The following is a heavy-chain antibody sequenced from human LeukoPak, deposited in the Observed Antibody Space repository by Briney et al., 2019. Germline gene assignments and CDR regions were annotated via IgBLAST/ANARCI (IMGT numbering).Heavy chain of an antibody. CDR1: GGSISSSSYY. CDR2: IYYSGST. Sequence: PSETLSLTCTVSGGSISSSSYYWAWIRQPPGKGLEWIGNIYYSGSTYYNPSLKSRVTISVDTSKNQFSLKLSSVTAADTAVYYCARVRWLQLLKDDDAFDIWGQGTMVTVSS. CDR3: ARVRWLQLLKDDDAFDI. D-gene: IGHD5-24*01. V-gene: IGHV4-39*07. J-gene: IGHJ3*02.